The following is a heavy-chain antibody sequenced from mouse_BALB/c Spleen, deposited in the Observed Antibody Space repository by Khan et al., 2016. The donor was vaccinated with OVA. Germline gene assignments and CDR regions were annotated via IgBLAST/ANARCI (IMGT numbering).Heavy chain of an antibody. CDR3: ARIKKIVATYFDY. CDR1: GYTFTSYW. Sequence: QVQLKESGAELVKAGASVKMSCKASGYTFTSYWMPWVKQRLGQGLEWFAETNPTNGRTYYNEKFKSKATLTVDKSSSTAYMLLSGPTFEDSAVYYCARIKKIVATYFDYWGQGTTLTGSS. CDR2: TNPTNGRT. V-gene: IGHV1S81*02. J-gene: IGHJ2*01. D-gene: IGHD1-1*01.